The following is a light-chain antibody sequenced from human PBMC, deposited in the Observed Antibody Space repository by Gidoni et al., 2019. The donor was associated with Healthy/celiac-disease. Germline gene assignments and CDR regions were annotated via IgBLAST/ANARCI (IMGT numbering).Light chain of an antibody. CDR3: QQYGSSPFT. V-gene: IGKV3-20*01. J-gene: IGKJ4*01. CDR2: GAS. Sequence: EIVLTQSPGTLSLSPGERATLSCRASQSVSSSYLARYQQNPGQAPRLLIYGASSRATGIPDRFSGSGSGTDFTLTISRLEPEDFAVYYCQQYGSSPFTFXGXTKVEIK. CDR1: QSVSSSY.